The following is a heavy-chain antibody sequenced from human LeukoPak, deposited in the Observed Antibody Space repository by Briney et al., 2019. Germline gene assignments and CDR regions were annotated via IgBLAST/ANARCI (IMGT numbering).Heavy chain of an antibody. CDR3: ARDRPKTIFGVVIIRAGLDY. V-gene: IGHV3-7*01. CDR2: IKQDGSEK. Sequence: GGSLRLSCAASGFTFSSYWMSWVRQAPGKGLEWVANIKQDGSEKYYADSVKGRFTISRDNAKNSLYLQMNSLRAEDTAVYYCARDRPKTIFGVVIIRAGLDYWGQGTLVTVSS. CDR1: GFTFSSYW. D-gene: IGHD3-3*01. J-gene: IGHJ4*02.